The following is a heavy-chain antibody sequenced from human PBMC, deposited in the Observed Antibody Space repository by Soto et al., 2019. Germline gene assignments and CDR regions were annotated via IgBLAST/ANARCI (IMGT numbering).Heavy chain of an antibody. Sequence: EVHLVESGGGLVKPGGSLRLSCAVSGFTFSSCTMNWVRQAPGKGLEWVSSISPSTSHIYYADSVKGRFTISRDNAKNSLFLQMTSLRAEDTAVYYCSGCSGGACHPNYGMDVWGQGTTVTVSS. CDR1: GFTFSSCT. CDR2: ISPSTSHI. J-gene: IGHJ6*02. D-gene: IGHD2-15*01. V-gene: IGHV3-21*01. CDR3: SGCSGGACHPNYGMDV.